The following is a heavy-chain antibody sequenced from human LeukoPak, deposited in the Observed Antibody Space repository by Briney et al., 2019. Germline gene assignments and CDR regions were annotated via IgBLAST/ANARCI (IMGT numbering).Heavy chain of an antibody. D-gene: IGHD3-22*01. Sequence: SETLSLTCTVSGGSISSSSYHWGWIRQPPGKGLEWIGSIYHSGSTYYNPSLKSRVTISVDTSKNQISLKLSSVTAADTGVYYCARAEVLPDFYDTSGGFDYWGQGTLVTVSS. CDR3: ARAEVLPDFYDTSGGFDY. CDR1: GGSISSSSYH. J-gene: IGHJ4*02. CDR2: IYHSGST. V-gene: IGHV4-39*07.